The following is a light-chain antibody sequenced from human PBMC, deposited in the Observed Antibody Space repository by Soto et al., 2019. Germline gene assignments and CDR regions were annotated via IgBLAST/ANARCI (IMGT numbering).Light chain of an antibody. Sequence: QSVLTQPASVSGSPGQSITISCTVTSSDVGAYNFVSWHQQHPGKAPKLMIYNVYDRPSGISYRFSGSKSGNTASLTISGLQAEDEADYYCSAYTVSRTYVFGNGTKVTVL. CDR2: NVY. J-gene: IGLJ1*01. CDR3: SAYTVSRTYV. V-gene: IGLV2-14*03. CDR1: SSDVGAYNF.